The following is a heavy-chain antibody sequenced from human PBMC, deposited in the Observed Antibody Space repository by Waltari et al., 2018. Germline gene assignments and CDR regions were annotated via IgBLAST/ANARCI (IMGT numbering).Heavy chain of an antibody. J-gene: IGHJ4*02. V-gene: IGHV4-4*07. D-gene: IGHD2-15*01. Sequence: QVQLQESGPGLVKPSETLSLTCTVSGGSISSYYWSWIRQPAGKGLEWLGRIYTSGSTNYNPSLKSRVTMSVDTSKNQFSLKLSSVTAADTAVYYCASSVCSGGSCYQGVYYFDYWGQGTLVTVSS. CDR3: ASSVCSGGSCYQGVYYFDY. CDR2: IYTSGST. CDR1: GGSISSYY.